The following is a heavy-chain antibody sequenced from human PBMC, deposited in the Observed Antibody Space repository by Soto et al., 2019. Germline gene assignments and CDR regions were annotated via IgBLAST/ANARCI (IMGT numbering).Heavy chain of an antibody. CDR1: GYSSTSYW. CDR2: IYPGDSDT. D-gene: IGHD5-12*01. Sequence: GESLKISCKGSGYSSTSYWIGWVRQMPGKGLEWMGIIYPGDSDTRYSPSFQGQVTISADKSISTAYLQWSSLKASDTALYYCARTRRDGYNYDGFDIWGQGTMVTVSS. V-gene: IGHV5-51*01. CDR3: ARTRRDGYNYDGFDI. J-gene: IGHJ3*02.